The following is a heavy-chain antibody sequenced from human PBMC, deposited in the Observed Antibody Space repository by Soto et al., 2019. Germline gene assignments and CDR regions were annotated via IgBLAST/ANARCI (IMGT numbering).Heavy chain of an antibody. Sequence: QVQLQESGPGLVKPSETLSLTCTVSGGSVSSGSYYWSWIRQPPGKGLEWIGYIYYSGSTNYNPSLKSRVTISVDTSKNQFSLKLSSVTAADTAVYYCARDPNSGSWRYAFDIWGQGTMVTVSS. CDR3: ARDPNSGSWRYAFDI. V-gene: IGHV4-61*01. D-gene: IGHD1-26*01. J-gene: IGHJ3*02. CDR1: GGSVSSGSYY. CDR2: IYYSGST.